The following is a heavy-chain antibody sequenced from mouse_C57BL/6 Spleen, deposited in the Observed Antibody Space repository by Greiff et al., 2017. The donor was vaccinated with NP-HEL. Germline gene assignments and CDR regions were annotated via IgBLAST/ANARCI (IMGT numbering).Heavy chain of an antibody. D-gene: IGHD2-5*01. Sequence: EVKLVESEGGLVQPGSSMKLSCTASGFTFSDYYMAWVRQVPEKGLEWVANINYDGSSTYYLDSLKSRFIISRDNAKNILYLQMSSLKSEDTATYYCARDRDSNYLYWYFDVWGTGTTVTVSS. CDR3: ARDRDSNYLYWYFDV. J-gene: IGHJ1*03. CDR2: INYDGSST. CDR1: GFTFSDYY. V-gene: IGHV5-16*01.